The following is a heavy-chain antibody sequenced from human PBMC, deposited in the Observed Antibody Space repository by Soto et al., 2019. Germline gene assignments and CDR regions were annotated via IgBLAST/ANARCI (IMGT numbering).Heavy chain of an antibody. D-gene: IGHD6-19*01. CDR1: GFTFSSNW. V-gene: IGHV3-7*01. CDR2: IKRDGSDK. CDR3: ARPLGWRDAFDV. J-gene: IGHJ3*01. Sequence: EVQLVESGGGLVQPGGSLRLSCAASGFTFSSNWMGWVRQAPGKGLEWVANIKRDGSDKYYVDSVKGRFTISRDNAKNSRYLQMTSLRDEDTAVYYCARPLGWRDAFDVWGQGTVVTVSS.